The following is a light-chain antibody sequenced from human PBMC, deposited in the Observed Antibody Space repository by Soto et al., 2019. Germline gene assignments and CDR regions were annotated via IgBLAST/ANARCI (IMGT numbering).Light chain of an antibody. CDR2: GAS. V-gene: IGKV1-39*01. CDR3: QQSFSTPRT. CDR1: QTISTY. Sequence: DIQGTQSPSPLSASVGDRVTITCRASQTISTYLNWYQQKPGKAPKLLIYGASSLQSGVPSRFSGSGSGTDFTLTISSLQPEDFGTYYCQQSFSTPRTFGQGTKVDIK. J-gene: IGKJ1*01.